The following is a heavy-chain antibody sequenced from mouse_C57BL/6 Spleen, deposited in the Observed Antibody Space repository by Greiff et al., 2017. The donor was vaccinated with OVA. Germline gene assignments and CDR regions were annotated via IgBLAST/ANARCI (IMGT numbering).Heavy chain of an antibody. CDR1: GYTFTSYW. V-gene: IGHV1-5*01. Sequence: EVQRVESGTVLARPGASVKMSCKTSGYTFTSYWMHWVKQRPGQGLEWIGAIYPGNSDTSYNQKFKGKAKLTAVTSASTAYMELSSLTNEDSAVYYCTRRGDWSYAMDYWGQGTSVTVSS. CDR2: IYPGNSDT. D-gene: IGHD3-3*01. CDR3: TRRGDWSYAMDY. J-gene: IGHJ4*01.